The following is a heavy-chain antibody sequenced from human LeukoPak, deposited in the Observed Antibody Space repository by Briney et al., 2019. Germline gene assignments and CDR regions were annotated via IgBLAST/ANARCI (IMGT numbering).Heavy chain of an antibody. Sequence: PGGSLRLSCAASGFNFSSYGMHWVRQAPGKGLEWVTSIWFDVSNIHYADSVKGRVIISRDNSKSAIYLQMNSLRAEDTPIYYCARDSLPMAVTGPFDHWGQGALVTVSS. CDR1: GFNFSSYG. CDR3: ARDSLPMAVTGPFDH. V-gene: IGHV3-33*01. D-gene: IGHD6-19*01. J-gene: IGHJ4*02. CDR2: IWFDVSNI.